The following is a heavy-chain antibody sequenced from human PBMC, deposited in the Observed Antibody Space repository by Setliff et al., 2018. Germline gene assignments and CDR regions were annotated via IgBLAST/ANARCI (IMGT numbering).Heavy chain of an antibody. CDR1: GYSISSGYI. CDR2: IGHTGSI. Sequence: AETLSLTCTVSGYSISSGYIWGWIRQPPGKGLEWVGNIGHTGSINYNPSLKSRLTISRDTSQNQVSLKLNSVTATDTAVYYCARDLGHGGDSDYWCQGILVTVSS. V-gene: IGHV4-38-2*02. CDR3: ARDLGHGGDSDY. J-gene: IGHJ4*02. D-gene: IGHD2-21*02.